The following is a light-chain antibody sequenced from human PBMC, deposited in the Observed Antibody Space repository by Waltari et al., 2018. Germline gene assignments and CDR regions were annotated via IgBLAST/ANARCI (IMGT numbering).Light chain of an antibody. J-gene: IGLJ2*01. Sequence: SSELTQDPAVSVALGQTVTITCQGASLRTSSASWYQQKSGQAPILVLFGKNKRPPGIPDRFSGYNSETTTSLTITGAQAEDEADYYCSSRDSSASHVLFAGGTKLTVL. CDR2: GKN. V-gene: IGLV3-19*01. CDR1: SLRTSS. CDR3: SSRDSSASHVL.